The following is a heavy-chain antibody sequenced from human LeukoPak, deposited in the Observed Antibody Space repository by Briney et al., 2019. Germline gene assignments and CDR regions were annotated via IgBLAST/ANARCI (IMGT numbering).Heavy chain of an antibody. V-gene: IGHV3-21*01. CDR3: ARDLGALTHGFDY. Sequence: PGGSLRLSCAASGFTFSSCSMNWVRQAPGKGLEWVSSISSSSSYIYYADSVKGRFTISRDNAKNSLYLQMNSLRAEDTAVYYCARDLGALTHGFDYWGQGTLVTVSS. D-gene: IGHD3-16*01. CDR2: ISSSSSYI. CDR1: GFTFSSCS. J-gene: IGHJ4*02.